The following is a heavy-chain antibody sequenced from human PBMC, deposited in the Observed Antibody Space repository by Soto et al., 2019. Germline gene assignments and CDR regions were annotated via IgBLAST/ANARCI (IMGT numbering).Heavy chain of an antibody. D-gene: IGHD3-10*01. CDR3: ARVFVTMVRGVSPSFAFDI. CDR1: GGSICSYY. J-gene: IGHJ3*02. CDR2: INHSGST. Sequence: SETLSLTCTVSGGSICSYYWSWIRQPPGKGLEWIGEINHSGSTNYNPSLKSRVTISVDTSKNQFSLKLSSVTAADTAVYYCARVFVTMVRGVSPSFAFDIWGQGTMVTVSS. V-gene: IGHV4-34*01.